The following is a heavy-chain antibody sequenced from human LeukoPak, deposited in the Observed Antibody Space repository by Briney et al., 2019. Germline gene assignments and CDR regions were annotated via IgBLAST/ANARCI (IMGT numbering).Heavy chain of an antibody. CDR1: GFTFSSYE. CDR2: IASGGGANR. V-gene: IGHV3-48*03. D-gene: IGHD2/OR15-2a*01. J-gene: IGHJ6*02. Sequence: TGGSLRLSCAASGFTFSSYEMNWARQAPGKGLEWVSYIASGGGANRFYSESVKGRFTISRDNAKNSLYLHMNSLRAEDTGVYYCARIGTTTRGPAGLDVWGQGTTVTVSS. CDR3: ARIGTTTRGPAGLDV.